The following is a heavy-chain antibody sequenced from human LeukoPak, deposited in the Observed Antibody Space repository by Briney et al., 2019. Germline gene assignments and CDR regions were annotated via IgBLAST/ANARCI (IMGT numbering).Heavy chain of an antibody. CDR2: INSDGRST. CDR3: ARERHYYDSSGYYPVYYYYYYMDV. J-gene: IGHJ6*03. V-gene: IGHV3-74*01. Sequence: GGSLRLSCAASGFTFSSYWMHWVRHAPGKGLVWVSRINSDGRSTIYADSVKGRFTISRDNAKNTLYLQMNSLRAEDTAVYYCARERHYYDSSGYYPVYYYYYYMDVWGKGTTVTISS. CDR1: GFTFSSYW. D-gene: IGHD3-22*01.